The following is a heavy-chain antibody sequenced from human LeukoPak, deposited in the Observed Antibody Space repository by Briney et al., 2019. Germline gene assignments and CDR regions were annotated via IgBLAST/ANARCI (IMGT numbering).Heavy chain of an antibody. D-gene: IGHD7-27*01. V-gene: IGHV4-59*01. CDR3: ARERLTGDRQCYFDY. CDR2: IYYSGST. Sequence: SETLSLTCTVSGGSISSYYWSWIRQPPGKGLEWIGYIYYSGSTNYNPSLKSRVTISVDTSKNQFSLILSSVTAADTAVYYCARERLTGDRQCYFDYWGQGTLVTVSS. J-gene: IGHJ4*02. CDR1: GGSISSYY.